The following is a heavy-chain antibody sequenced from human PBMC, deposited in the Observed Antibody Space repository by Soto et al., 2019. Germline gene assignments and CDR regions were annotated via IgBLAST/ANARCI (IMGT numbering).Heavy chain of an antibody. D-gene: IGHD3-22*01. Sequence: SETLSLTCDVYGGSFSGYFWGWIQQSPEKGLEWIGEISHTGATNYNASFKSRVIISLDSSKNQFSLRLNSVTAADTGVYFCARETYHYDSDAYKKTLVFDSWGPGTLVTVSS. V-gene: IGHV4-34*01. CDR3: ARETYHYDSDAYKKTLVFDS. J-gene: IGHJ4*02. CDR2: ISHTGAT. CDR1: GGSFSGYF.